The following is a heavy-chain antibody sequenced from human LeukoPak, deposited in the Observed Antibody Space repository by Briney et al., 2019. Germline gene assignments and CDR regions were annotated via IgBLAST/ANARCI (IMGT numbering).Heavy chain of an antibody. Sequence: SETLSLTCTVSGGSISSYYWNWIRQPPGKGLEWIGRIYTSGSTTYNSSLRSRVTISLDTSKNHFSLRLSSVTAADTAVYYCARDREVGATGYYFDYWGQGTLVTVSS. V-gene: IGHV4-4*08. D-gene: IGHD1-26*01. CDR2: IYTSGST. J-gene: IGHJ4*02. CDR1: GGSISSYY. CDR3: ARDREVGATGYYFDY.